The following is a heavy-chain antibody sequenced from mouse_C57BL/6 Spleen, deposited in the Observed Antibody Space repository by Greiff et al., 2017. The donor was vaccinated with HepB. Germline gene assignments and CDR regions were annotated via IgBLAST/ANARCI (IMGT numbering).Heavy chain of an antibody. J-gene: IGHJ2*01. V-gene: IGHV5-4*01. CDR3: ARDRTGTEVNYFDY. CDR1: GFTFSSYA. CDR2: ISDGGSYT. D-gene: IGHD4-1*01. Sequence: DVKLVESGGGLVKPGGSLKLSCAASGFTFSSYAMSWVRQTPEKRLEWVATISDGGSYTYYPDNVKGRFTISRDKAKNNLYLQMSHLKSEDTAMYYCARDRTGTEVNYFDYWGQGTTLTVSS.